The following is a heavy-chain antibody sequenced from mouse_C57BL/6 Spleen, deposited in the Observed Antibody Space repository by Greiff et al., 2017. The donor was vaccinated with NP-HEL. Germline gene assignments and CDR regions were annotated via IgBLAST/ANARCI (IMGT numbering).Heavy chain of an antibody. CDR3: ARSTEMDY. D-gene: IGHD1-1*01. CDR2: IDPSDSYT. V-gene: IGHV1-69*01. J-gene: IGHJ2*01. CDR1: GYTFTSYW. Sequence: VQLQQPEAELVMPGASVKLSCKASGYTFTSYWMHWVKQRPGQGLEWIGEIDPSDSYTNYNQKFKGKSTLTVDKSSSTAYMQLSSLTSEDSAVYYCARSTEMDYWGQGTTLTVSS.